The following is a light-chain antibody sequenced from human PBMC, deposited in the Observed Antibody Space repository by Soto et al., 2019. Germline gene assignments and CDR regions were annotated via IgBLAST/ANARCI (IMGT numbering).Light chain of an antibody. CDR3: QQLNTYPIT. J-gene: IGKJ5*01. CDR1: QGISSY. CDR2: AAS. Sequence: IQLTQSPSSLSASVGDRITITCRASQGISSYLAWYQQKPGKAPRVLIYAASTLQSGVPSRFSGSGSGTDFTLTIISLQPEDFAPYSCQQLNTYPITFGQGTRLEI. V-gene: IGKV1-9*01.